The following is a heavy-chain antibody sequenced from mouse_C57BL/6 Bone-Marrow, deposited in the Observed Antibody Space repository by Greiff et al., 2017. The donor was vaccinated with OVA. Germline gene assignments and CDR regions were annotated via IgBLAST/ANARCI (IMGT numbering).Heavy chain of an antibody. D-gene: IGHD1-1*01. CDR1: GFTFSSYG. J-gene: IGHJ3*01. V-gene: IGHV5-6*02. CDR3: ARRGTTVPFAY. CDR2: ISSGGSYT. Sequence: EVKLVESGGDLVKPGGSLKLSCAASGFTFSSYGMSWVRQTPDKRLEWVATISSGGSYTYYPDSVKGRFTISRYNAKNTLYLQMSSLKSEDTAMYYCARRGTTVPFAYWGQGTLVTVSA.